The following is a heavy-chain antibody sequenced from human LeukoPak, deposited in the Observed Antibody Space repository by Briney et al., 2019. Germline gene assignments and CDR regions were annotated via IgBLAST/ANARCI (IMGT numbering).Heavy chain of an antibody. Sequence: PGGSLRLSCTASGVTFGDYAMSWVRQAPGKGLEWVGFIRSKAYGGTAEYAASVKGRFTISRDDSKNTAYLQMDSLKTEDTAVYYCTGNYYGSGSYADFDYWGQGTLVTVSS. V-gene: IGHV3-49*04. CDR1: GVTFGDYA. CDR3: TGNYYGSGSYADFDY. J-gene: IGHJ4*02. D-gene: IGHD3-10*01. CDR2: IRSKAYGGTA.